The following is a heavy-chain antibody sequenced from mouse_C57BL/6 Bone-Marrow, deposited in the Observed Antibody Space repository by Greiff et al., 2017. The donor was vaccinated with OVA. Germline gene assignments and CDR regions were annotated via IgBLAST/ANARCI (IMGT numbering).Heavy chain of an antibody. CDR1: GYTFTSYG. V-gene: IGHV1-81*01. J-gene: IGHJ4*01. Sequence: QVQLQQSGAELARPGASVKLSCEASGYTFTSYGISWVKQRTGQGLEWIGEIYPRSGNTYYNEKVKGKATLTADKASSTAYMELRSLSAEDSAVYFSARADYYGSPYYAMDYWGQGTSVTVSS. CDR2: IYPRSGNT. CDR3: ARADYYGSPYYAMDY. D-gene: IGHD1-1*01.